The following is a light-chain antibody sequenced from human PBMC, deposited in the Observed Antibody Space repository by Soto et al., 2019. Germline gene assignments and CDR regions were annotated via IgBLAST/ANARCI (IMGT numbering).Light chain of an antibody. CDR1: SSDVGAYNH. Sequence: QSALTQPASVSGSPGQSITISCTGSSSDVGAYNHVSWYQQYPGKVPKLMIYDVSDRPSGVSNRFSGSKSDNTASLTISGLQAEDEADYYCNSYTTSSTVVFGGGTKLTVL. CDR2: DVS. V-gene: IGLV2-14*03. CDR3: NSYTTSSTVV. J-gene: IGLJ2*01.